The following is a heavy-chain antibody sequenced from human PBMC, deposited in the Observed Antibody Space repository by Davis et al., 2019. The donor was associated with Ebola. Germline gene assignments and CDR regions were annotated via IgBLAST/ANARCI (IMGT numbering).Heavy chain of an antibody. Sequence: PGRSLRPSCAASGSTSSSSWTHWVCQAPGKGLVWVSRINSDGSSTSYADSVKGRFTTSRHNVKNTLYLQLNSLRVEDTAMYYCTRPGYLSDAFDVWGQGTMVTVSS. CDR3: TRPGYLSDAFDV. CDR2: INSDGSST. J-gene: IGHJ3*01. V-gene: IGHV3-74*01. CDR1: GSTSSSSW. D-gene: IGHD1-1*01.